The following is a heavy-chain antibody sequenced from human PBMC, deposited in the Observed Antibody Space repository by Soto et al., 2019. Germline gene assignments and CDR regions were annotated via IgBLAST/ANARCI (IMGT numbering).Heavy chain of an antibody. CDR1: GGSFSGYY. CDR3: AKQQMGVIRALDY. V-gene: IGHV3-53*01. J-gene: IGHJ4*02. CDR2: IRETGNT. D-gene: IGHD1-26*01. Sequence: PSETLSLTCAVYGGSFSGYYWSWIRQAPGKGLEWVSTIRETGNTYYADSVRGRFATSRDNSENTLYLQMSSLRAEDTAVYYCAKQQMGVIRALDYWGQGTLVTVSS.